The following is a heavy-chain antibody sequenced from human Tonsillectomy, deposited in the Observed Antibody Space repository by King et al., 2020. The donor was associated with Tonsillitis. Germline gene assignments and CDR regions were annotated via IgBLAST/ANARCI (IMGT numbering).Heavy chain of an antibody. CDR2: ISVSTSPL. CDR1: GFTFRSYS. D-gene: IGHD7-27*01. V-gene: IGHV3-48*01. J-gene: IGHJ4*02. CDR3: ARDKDWGFDS. Sequence: VQLVESGGGLVQPGGSLRLSCAASGFTFRSYSMNWVRQAPGKGLEWVSYISVSTSPLDYADSVRGRFTISRDNAKNSLYLQMNSLRAEDTAVYYCARDKDWGFDSWGQGTLVTVSS.